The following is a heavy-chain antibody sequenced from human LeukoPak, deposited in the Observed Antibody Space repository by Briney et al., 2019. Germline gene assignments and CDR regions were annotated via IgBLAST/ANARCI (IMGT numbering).Heavy chain of an antibody. V-gene: IGHV3-53*01. CDR1: GFTFSSYS. D-gene: IGHD3-10*01. Sequence: GGSLRLSCAASGFTFSSYSMNWVRQAPGKGLEWVSVIYSGGSTYYADSVKGRFTISRDNSKNTLYLQMNSLRAEDTAVYYCARVMGYYYGSGSYTIGGYYFDYWGQGTLVTVSS. J-gene: IGHJ4*02. CDR2: IYSGGST. CDR3: ARVMGYYYGSGSYTIGGYYFDY.